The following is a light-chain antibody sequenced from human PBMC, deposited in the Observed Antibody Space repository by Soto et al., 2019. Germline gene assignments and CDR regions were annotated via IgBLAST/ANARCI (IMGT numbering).Light chain of an antibody. Sequence: DLKIPQPPPTLSATVGPRVASPCRANHSISRSLAWYQQTPGKAPNLLFYDASSLESVVPSRFGGSGCGTDFTLTISMLQPDDFASYYWQQNNSYWLTFGHGTKVDIK. CDR1: HSISRS. CDR2: DAS. CDR3: QQNNSYWLT. J-gene: IGKJ1*01. V-gene: IGKV1-5*01.